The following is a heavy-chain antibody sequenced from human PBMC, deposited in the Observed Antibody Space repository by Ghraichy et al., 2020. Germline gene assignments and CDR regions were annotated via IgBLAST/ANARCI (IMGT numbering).Heavy chain of an antibody. CDR3: ARRHQYCSSTSCYGHPFDI. D-gene: IGHD2-2*01. J-gene: IGHJ3*02. V-gene: IGHV3-64*01. CDR1: GFTFSSYA. Sequence: GGSLRLSCAASGFTFSSYAMHWVRQAPGKGLEYVSAISSNGGSTYYANSVKGRFTISRDNSKNTLYLQMGSLRAEDMAVYYCARRHQYCSSTSCYGHPFDIWGQGTMVTVSS. CDR2: ISSNGGST.